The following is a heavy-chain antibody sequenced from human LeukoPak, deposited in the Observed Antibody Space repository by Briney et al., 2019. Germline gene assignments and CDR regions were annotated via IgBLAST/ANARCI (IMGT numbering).Heavy chain of an antibody. Sequence: SETLSLTCSVSGGPIYSSSYYWGWIRQPPGRGLGWFASIYFSGTTHYNPSLKSRTTISLDTSRNYFSLNLSSVTAADTAVYYCARSGYCSSPSSCYNWFDPWGQGTLVTVSS. V-gene: IGHV4-39*02. J-gene: IGHJ5*02. CDR3: ARSGYCSSPSSCYNWFDP. D-gene: IGHD2-2*01. CDR2: IYFSGTT. CDR1: GGPIYSSSYY.